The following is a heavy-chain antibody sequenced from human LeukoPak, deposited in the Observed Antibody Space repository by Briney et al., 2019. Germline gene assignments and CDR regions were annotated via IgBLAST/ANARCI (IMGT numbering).Heavy chain of an antibody. CDR1: GFAFSSYE. Sequence: GGSLRLSCAASGFAFSSYEMNWVRQAPGKGLEWVSYISSSGSTIYYADSVKGRFTISRDNAKNSLYLQMNSLRAEDTAVYYCARESGLTDYWGQGTLVTVSS. V-gene: IGHV3-48*03. J-gene: IGHJ4*02. CDR2: ISSSGSTI. D-gene: IGHD3/OR15-3a*01. CDR3: ARESGLTDY.